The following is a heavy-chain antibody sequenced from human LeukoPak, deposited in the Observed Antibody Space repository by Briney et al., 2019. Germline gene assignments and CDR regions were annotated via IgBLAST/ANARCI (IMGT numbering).Heavy chain of an antibody. D-gene: IGHD2-15*01. V-gene: IGHV3-53*01. CDR1: EFSVGSNY. CDR2: IYSGGST. Sequence: WGSLRLSCAASEFSVGSNYMTWVRQAPGKGLEWVSLIYSGGSTYYADSVKGRFTISRDSSKNTLYLQMNSLRAGDAAVYYCARAPVTTCSGAYCYPFDYWSQGTLVTVSS. CDR3: ARAPVTTCSGAYCYPFDY. J-gene: IGHJ4*02.